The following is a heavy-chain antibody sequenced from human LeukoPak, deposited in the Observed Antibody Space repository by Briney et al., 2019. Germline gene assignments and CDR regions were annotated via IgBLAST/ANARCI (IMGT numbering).Heavy chain of an antibody. CDR2: ISWNSGSI. Sequence: GGSLRLSCAASGFTFDDYAMHWVRQAPGKGLEWVSGISWNSGSIGYADSVKGRFTISRDNAKNSLYLQMNSLRAEDTAGYYCAPAHGVGATPGAFDIWGQGTMVTVSS. CDR3: APAHGVGATPGAFDI. CDR1: GFTFDDYA. D-gene: IGHD1-26*01. V-gene: IGHV3-9*01. J-gene: IGHJ3*02.